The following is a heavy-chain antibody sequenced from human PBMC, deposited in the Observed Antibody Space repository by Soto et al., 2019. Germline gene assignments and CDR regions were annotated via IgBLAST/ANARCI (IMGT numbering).Heavy chain of an antibody. D-gene: IGHD3-10*01. CDR2: IYHSGST. CDR1: GGSISSGGYS. J-gene: IGHJ4*02. Sequence: SETLSLTCAVSGGSISSGGYSWSWIRQPPGKGLEWIGYIYHSGSTYYNPSLKTRVTISVDTSKNQFSLKLTSVSAADTAVYFCASQTANYYGSASYYLPFDYWGQGTLVTVS. V-gene: IGHV4-30-2*02. CDR3: ASQTANYYGSASYYLPFDY.